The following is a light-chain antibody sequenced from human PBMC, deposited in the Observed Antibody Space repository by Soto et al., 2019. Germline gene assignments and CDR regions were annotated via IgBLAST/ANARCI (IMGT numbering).Light chain of an antibody. J-gene: IGKJ4*01. Sequence: DIQMTQSPSSLSASVGDRVTITCQASQDISNYLNWYQQKPGKAPKLLIYDASNLETGVPSRFSGSGSGTDFTFTISSLQPEDIATYYCQQYDNLPPVTVGGGTKVDSK. CDR3: QQYDNLPPVT. CDR2: DAS. V-gene: IGKV1-33*01. CDR1: QDISNY.